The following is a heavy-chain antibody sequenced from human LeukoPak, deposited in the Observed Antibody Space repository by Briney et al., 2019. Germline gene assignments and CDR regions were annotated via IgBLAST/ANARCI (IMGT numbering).Heavy chain of an antibody. CDR1: GDSVSSNSAA. CDR2: TYYRSNLYN. J-gene: IGHJ4*02. D-gene: IGHD3-3*01. V-gene: IGHV6-1*01. Sequence: SQTLSLTCAISGDSVSSNSAAWNWIRQSPSRGLEWLVRTYYRSNLYNDYAGSVKNRITNNPDTSKNQFSLQLNSVTPEDTAVYYCARAPPRTYYDFWSGYSGFDYWGQGTLVTVSS. CDR3: ARAPPRTYYDFWSGYSGFDY.